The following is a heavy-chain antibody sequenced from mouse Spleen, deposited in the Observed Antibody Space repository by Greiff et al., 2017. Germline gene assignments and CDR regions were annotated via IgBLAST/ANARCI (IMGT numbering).Heavy chain of an antibody. J-gene: IGHJ4*01. V-gene: IGHV14-1*01. CDR1: GFNIKDYY. CDR3: AREGTTMITRYYAMDY. Sequence: EVQLQQSGAELVRPGASVKLSCTASGFNIKDYYMHWVKQRPEQGLEWIGRIDPEDGDTEYAPKFQGKATMTADTSSNTAYLQLSSLTSEDTAIYYCAREGTTMITRYYAMDYWGQGTSVTVSS. CDR2: IDPEDGDT. D-gene: IGHD2-4*01.